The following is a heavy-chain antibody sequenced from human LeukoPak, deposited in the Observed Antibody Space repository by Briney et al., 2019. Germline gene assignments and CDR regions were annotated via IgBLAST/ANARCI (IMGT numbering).Heavy chain of an antibody. J-gene: IGHJ4*02. CDR1: GFTFISYG. Sequence: PGGSLRLSCAASGFTFISYGMHWVRQAPGKGLEWVALIRYDGRNKYYADSVKGRFAISRDNSKNTMYLQMNSLKPEDTAVYYCAKDGPPHFDYWGQGTLVTVSS. CDR2: IRYDGRNK. CDR3: AKDGPPHFDY. V-gene: IGHV3-30*02.